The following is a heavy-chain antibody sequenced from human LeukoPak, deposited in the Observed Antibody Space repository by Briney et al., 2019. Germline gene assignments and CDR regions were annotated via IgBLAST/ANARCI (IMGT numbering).Heavy chain of an antibody. CDR3: ARESRIVEGDGYHIDV. D-gene: IGHD1-26*01. V-gene: IGHV4-4*07. J-gene: IGHJ6*03. Sequence: SETLSLTCTVSGGSISSYYWSWIRQPAGKGLEWIGRIYTSGSTNYNPSLRSRVIMSVDTSKNQFSLQLTSVTAADTAVYYCARESRIVEGDGYHIDVWGKGTTVTISS. CDR1: GGSISSYY. CDR2: IYTSGST.